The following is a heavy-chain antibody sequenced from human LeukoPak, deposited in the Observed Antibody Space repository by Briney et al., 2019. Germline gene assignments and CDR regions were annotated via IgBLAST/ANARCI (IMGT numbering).Heavy chain of an antibody. D-gene: IGHD2-15*01. J-gene: IGHJ4*02. V-gene: IGHV3-23*01. CDR3: ARGGQSYCSGGSCYPFDY. CDR2: ISGSGGST. CDR1: GFTFSSYA. Sequence: GGSLRLSCAASGFTFSSYAMSWVRQAPGKGLEWVSAISGSGGSTTYADSVKGRFTISRDNAKNTLYLQMNSLRAEDTAVYYCARGGQSYCSGGSCYPFDYWAREPWSPSPQ.